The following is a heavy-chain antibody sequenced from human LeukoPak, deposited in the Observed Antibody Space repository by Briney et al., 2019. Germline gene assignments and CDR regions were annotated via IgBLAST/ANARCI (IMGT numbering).Heavy chain of an antibody. V-gene: IGHV1-69*02. J-gene: IGHJ4*02. CDR1: GGTFSSYT. CDR2: IIPILGIA. CDR3: AREDCGGDCYPDY. Sequence: ASVKVFCIASGGTFSSYTISWVLQAPGQGLEWMGRIIPILGIANYAQKFQCRVTITADKSTSTAYMELSSLRSEDTAVYYCAREDCGGDCYPDYWGQGILVNVSS. D-gene: IGHD2-21*01.